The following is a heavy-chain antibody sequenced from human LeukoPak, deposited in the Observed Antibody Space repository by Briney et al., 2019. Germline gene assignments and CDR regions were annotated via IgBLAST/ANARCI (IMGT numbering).Heavy chain of an antibody. CDR2: ITNSSRTI. J-gene: IGHJ4*02. V-gene: IGHV3-48*04. CDR1: GFTFSSYS. CDR3: ARGFNWALDH. D-gene: IGHD5-24*01. Sequence: GGSLRLSCAASGFTFSSYSINWVRQAPGKELEWVSYITNSSRTIYYADSVKGRFTISRDNAKNSLYLQMNSLRAEDTAVYYCARGFNWALDHWGQGTLVTVSS.